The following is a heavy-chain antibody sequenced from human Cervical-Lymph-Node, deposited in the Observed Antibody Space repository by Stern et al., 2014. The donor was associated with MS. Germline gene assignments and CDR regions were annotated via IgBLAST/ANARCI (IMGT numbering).Heavy chain of an antibody. CDR1: GGSISSYY. J-gene: IGHJ2*01. D-gene: IGHD2/OR15-2a*01. Sequence: HVQLVESGPGLVKPSETLSLTCTVSGGSISSYYWSWIRQPPGKGLEWSGYIYSSGSTNYNPSLKSRLTISVDTSKNQFSLKLSSVTAADTAVYYCARAGVLRGSDLWGRGTLVTVSS. CDR3: ARAGVLRGSDL. CDR2: IYSSGST. V-gene: IGHV4-59*01.